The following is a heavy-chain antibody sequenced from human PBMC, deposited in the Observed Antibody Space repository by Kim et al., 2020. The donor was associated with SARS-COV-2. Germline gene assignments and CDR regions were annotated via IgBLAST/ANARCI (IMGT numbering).Heavy chain of an antibody. J-gene: IGHJ4*02. D-gene: IGHD2-2*01. Sequence: ASVKVSCKASGYTFTSYYMHWVRQAPGQGLEWMGIINPSGGSTSYAQKFQGRVTMTRDTSTSTVYMELSSLRSEDTAVYYCARAYLEEDCSSTSCYGDFDYWGQGTLVTVSS. CDR2: INPSGGST. CDR3: ARAYLEEDCSSTSCYGDFDY. CDR1: GYTFTSYY. V-gene: IGHV1-46*01.